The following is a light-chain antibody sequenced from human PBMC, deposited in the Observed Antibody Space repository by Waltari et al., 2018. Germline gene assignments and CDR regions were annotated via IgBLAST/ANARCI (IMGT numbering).Light chain of an antibody. CDR1: SSNIGSNT. J-gene: IGLJ1*01. CDR3: AAWDDSLNGPYV. V-gene: IGLV1-44*01. Sequence: QSVLTQPPSASGTPGQRVTISCSGSSSNIGSNTVTWYQQLPGTAPKLLIYRNNHRPSGVPDRFSGSKSGTSASLAISGLQSEDEADYYCAAWDDSLNGPYVFGTGTKVTVL. CDR2: RNN.